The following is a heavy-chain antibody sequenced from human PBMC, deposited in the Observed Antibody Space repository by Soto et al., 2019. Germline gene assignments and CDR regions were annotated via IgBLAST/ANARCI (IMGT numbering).Heavy chain of an antibody. Sequence: GGSLRLSCAASGFTFTRYSMNWVRQAPGKGLEWVSSISSTTNYIYYGDSMKGRFTISRDNAKNSLYLEMNSLRAEDTAVYYCARESEDLTPNFDYWGQGTLVTVSS. V-gene: IGHV3-21*06. J-gene: IGHJ4*02. CDR1: GFTFTRYS. CDR2: ISSTTNYI. CDR3: ARESEDLTPNFDY.